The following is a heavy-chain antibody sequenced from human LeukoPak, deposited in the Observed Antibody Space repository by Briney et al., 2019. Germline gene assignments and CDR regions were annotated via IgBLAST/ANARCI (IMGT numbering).Heavy chain of an antibody. D-gene: IGHD2-2*01. CDR2: IYYSGST. Sequence: PSETLSLTCTVSGGSISSSSYYWGWIRQPPGKGLEWIGSIYYSGSTYYNPSLKSRVTISVHTSKNQFSLKLSSVTAADTAVYYCARMGYCSSTSCYDAFDIWGQGTMVTVSS. CDR1: GGSISSSSYY. CDR3: ARMGYCSSTSCYDAFDI. J-gene: IGHJ3*02. V-gene: IGHV4-39*07.